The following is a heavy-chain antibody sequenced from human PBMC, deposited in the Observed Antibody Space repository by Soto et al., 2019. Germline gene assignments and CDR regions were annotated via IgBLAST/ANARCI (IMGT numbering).Heavy chain of an antibody. CDR2: IYYSGST. Sequence: PSETLSLTCTVSGGSISSGDYYWSWIRQPPGKGLEWIGYIYYSGSTYYNPSLKSRVTISVDTSKNQFSLKLSSVTAADTAVYYCARDWGRVGYYYYGMDVWGQGTKVTVSS. D-gene: IGHD3-16*01. CDR3: ARDWGRVGYYYYGMDV. J-gene: IGHJ6*02. V-gene: IGHV4-30-4*01. CDR1: GGSISSGDYY.